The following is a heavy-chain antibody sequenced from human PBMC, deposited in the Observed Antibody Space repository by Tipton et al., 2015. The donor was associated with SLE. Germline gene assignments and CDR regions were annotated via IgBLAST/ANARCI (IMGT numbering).Heavy chain of an antibody. V-gene: IGHV4-39*07. J-gene: IGHJ4*02. CDR3: ARRVGCSSTSCPYVDY. CDR1: GGSISSSSYY. CDR2: IYYSGST. Sequence: TLSLTCTVSGGSISSSSYYWGWIRQPPGKGLEWIGSIYYSGSTYYNPSLKSRVTISVDTSKNQFSLKLSSVTAADTAVYYCARRVGCSSTSCPYVDYWGQGTLVTVSS. D-gene: IGHD2-2*01.